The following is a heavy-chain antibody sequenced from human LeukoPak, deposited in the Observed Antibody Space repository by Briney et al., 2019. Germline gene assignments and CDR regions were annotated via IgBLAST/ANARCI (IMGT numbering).Heavy chain of an antibody. J-gene: IGHJ4*02. D-gene: IGHD2-15*01. CDR1: GFTFSRLS. Sequence: GGSLRLSCVASGFTFSRLSVHWVRQAPGKGLEWVALIWYDGTDTYYADSVMGRFTISRDDSKNTVYLQMDSLRAEDTAVYYCARAGYCSGGSCYGSDYWGQGTLVSVSS. CDR3: ARAGYCSGGSCYGSDY. CDR2: IWYDGTDT. V-gene: IGHV3-33*01.